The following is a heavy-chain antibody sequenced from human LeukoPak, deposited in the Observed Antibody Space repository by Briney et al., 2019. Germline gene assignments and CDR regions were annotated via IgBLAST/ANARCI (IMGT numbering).Heavy chain of an antibody. CDR3: ARVSRGNSVGGDY. CDR1: GDSISSGNYY. V-gene: IGHV4-61*02. Sequence: SETLSLTCTVSGDSISSGNYYWSWIRQPAGKGLEWIGLIYTSGSTNYNPSLKSRVTISLDTSKNQFSLKLSSVTAADTAMYYCARVSRGNSVGGDYWGQGTLVTVSP. D-gene: IGHD4-23*01. CDR2: IYTSGST. J-gene: IGHJ4*02.